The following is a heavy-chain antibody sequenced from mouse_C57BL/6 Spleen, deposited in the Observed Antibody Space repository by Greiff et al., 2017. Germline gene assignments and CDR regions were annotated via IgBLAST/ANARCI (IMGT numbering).Heavy chain of an antibody. CDR1: GFTFSSYT. CDR3: ARQGSLWFAY. CDR2: ISGGGGNT. Sequence: EVMLVESGGGLVKPGGSLKLSCAASGFTFSSYTMSWVRQTPEKRLEWVATISGGGGNTYYPDSVKGRFTISRDNAKNTLYLQMSSLRSEDTALYYCARQGSLWFAYWGQGTLVTVSA. V-gene: IGHV5-9*01. J-gene: IGHJ3*01.